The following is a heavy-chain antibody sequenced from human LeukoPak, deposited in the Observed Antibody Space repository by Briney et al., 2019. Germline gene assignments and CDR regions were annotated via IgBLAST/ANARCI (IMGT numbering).Heavy chain of an antibody. V-gene: IGHV4-34*01. CDR2: INHSGST. Sequence: SETLSLTCAVYGGSFSGYYWSWIRQPPGKGLEWIGGINHSGSTNYNPSLKSRVTISVDTSKNQFSLKLSSVTAADTAVYYCASCPGYCSGGSCYSHGTYYYGMDVWGQGTTVTVSS. J-gene: IGHJ6*02. CDR1: GGSFSGYY. D-gene: IGHD2-15*01. CDR3: ASCPGYCSGGSCYSHGTYYYGMDV.